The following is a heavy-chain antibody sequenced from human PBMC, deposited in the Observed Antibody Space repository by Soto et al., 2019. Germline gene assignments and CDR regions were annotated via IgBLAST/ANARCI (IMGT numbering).Heavy chain of an antibody. CDR1: QFTFGTYV. V-gene: IGHV3-23*01. CDR2: IIGSGDNT. Sequence: GGSLVICGAASQFTFGTYVMTLVRQAPGKALAWASDIIGSGDNTYYADSVKGRFIISRFNSMSTLYLQMNILRTEYPAVCSCANDMVHCTCTRCARYFEKRGRGTLVTVSS. CDR3: ANDMVHCTCTRCARYFEK. D-gene: IGHD2-2*01. J-gene: IGHJ4*02.